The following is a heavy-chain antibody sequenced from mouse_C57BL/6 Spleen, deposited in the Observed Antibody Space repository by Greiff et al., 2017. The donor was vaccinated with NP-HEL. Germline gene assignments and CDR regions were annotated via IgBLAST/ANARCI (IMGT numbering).Heavy chain of an antibody. CDR1: GYTFTDYY. Sequence: EVQLQQSGPELVKPGASVKISCKASGYTFTDYYMNWVKQSHGKSLEWIGDINPNNGGTSYNQKFKSKATLTVDKSSSTAYMELRSLTSEDSAVYYCARGTWGYYFDYWGQGTTLTVSS. CDR2: INPNNGGT. D-gene: IGHD3-1*01. V-gene: IGHV1-26*01. CDR3: ARGTWGYYFDY. J-gene: IGHJ2*01.